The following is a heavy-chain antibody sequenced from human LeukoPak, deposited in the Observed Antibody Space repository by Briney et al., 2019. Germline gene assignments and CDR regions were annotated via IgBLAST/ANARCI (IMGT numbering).Heavy chain of an antibody. CDR2: ISYSGRT. CDR1: GGSISSGDYY. Sequence: SQTLSLTCNVSGGSISSGDYYWGWIRQPPGKGLEWIGTISYSGRTYYSPSLNSRVTISLDTPRNQFPLKLTSVTAADTAVYYCARLGISGTYASRVWGQGTLVTVSS. J-gene: IGHJ4*02. V-gene: IGHV4-39*06. D-gene: IGHD1-26*01. CDR3: ARLGISGTYASRV.